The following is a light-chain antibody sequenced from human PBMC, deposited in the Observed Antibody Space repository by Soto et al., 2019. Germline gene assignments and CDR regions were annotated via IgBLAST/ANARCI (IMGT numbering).Light chain of an antibody. CDR2: DVS. J-gene: IGLJ1*01. CDR1: SSDVGGYNY. Sequence: QSALTQPASVSGSPGQSITISCTGTSSDVGGYNYVSWYQQHPAKAPKLMIYDVSNRPSGVSNRFSGSKSGNTASLTISGLQAEDEADYYCSSYTSSSTLFDVFGTGTKLTVL. V-gene: IGLV2-14*01. CDR3: SSYTSSSTLFDV.